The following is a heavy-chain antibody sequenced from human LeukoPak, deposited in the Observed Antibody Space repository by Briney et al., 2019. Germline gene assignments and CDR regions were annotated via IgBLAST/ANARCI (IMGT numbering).Heavy chain of an antibody. Sequence: GGSLRLSCAASGFTFSTYAMSWVRQAPGKGLEWVSSISSSGDRTFYADSVKDRFTISRDNSENTLYLQMSRLRAEDTAVYYCAKDRPNYHESNGHYYRPNGDYWGQGTLATVSS. D-gene: IGHD3-22*01. J-gene: IGHJ4*02. CDR1: GFTFSTYA. V-gene: IGHV3-23*01. CDR3: AKDRPNYHESNGHYYRPNGDY. CDR2: ISSSGDRT.